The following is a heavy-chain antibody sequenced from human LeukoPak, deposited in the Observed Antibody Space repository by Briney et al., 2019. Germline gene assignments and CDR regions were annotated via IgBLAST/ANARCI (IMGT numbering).Heavy chain of an antibody. CDR1: GFTFSSYA. J-gene: IGHJ4*02. D-gene: IGHD3-16*01. Sequence: GGSLRLSCAASGFTFSSYAMHWVRQAPGKGLDGVAVISYDGSNKYYADSVKGRFTIPRDNSKNTLYLQMNSLRAEDTAVYYCARPFGEIDYWGQETLVTVSS. CDR2: ISYDGSNK. V-gene: IGHV3-30-3*01. CDR3: ARPFGEIDY.